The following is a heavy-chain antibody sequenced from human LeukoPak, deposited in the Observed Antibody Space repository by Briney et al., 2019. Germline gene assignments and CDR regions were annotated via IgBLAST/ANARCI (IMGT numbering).Heavy chain of an antibody. J-gene: IGHJ4*02. Sequence: ASVKVSCKASGYTFTGYYMHWVRQAPGQGLEWMGWINPNSGGTNYAQKFQGRVTMTRDTSISTAYMELRSLRSDDTAVYYCARGGSNIVGATGVWGQGTLVTVSS. CDR2: INPNSGGT. D-gene: IGHD1-26*01. CDR1: GYTFTGYY. CDR3: ARGGSNIVGATGV. V-gene: IGHV1-2*02.